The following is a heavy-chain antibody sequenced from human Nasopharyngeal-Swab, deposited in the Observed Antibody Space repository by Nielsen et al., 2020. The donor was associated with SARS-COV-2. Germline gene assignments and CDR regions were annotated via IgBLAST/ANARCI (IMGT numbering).Heavy chain of an antibody. D-gene: IGHD4-17*01. CDR2: ISPSGLTT. V-gene: IGHV3-23*01. J-gene: IGHJ6*03. CDR3: ATLDYGDYAHYHYMDV. Sequence: VRQAPGKGLGWVSGISPSGLTTYDADSVKGRFTISRDNANNTLYLQMNSLRAEDTAVYYCATLDYGDYAHYHYMDVWGKGTSVTVSS.